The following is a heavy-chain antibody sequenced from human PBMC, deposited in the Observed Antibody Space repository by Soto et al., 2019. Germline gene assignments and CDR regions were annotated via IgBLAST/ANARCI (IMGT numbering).Heavy chain of an antibody. V-gene: IGHV4-34*01. CDR1: GGSLSGSY. Sequence: PSETLSLTCAVYGGSLSGSYWSWIRQPPGTGLEWIGEIHHSGSTYHNPSLKSRVTLSVDTSKNQFSLKLNSVTAADTAVYYCASPGYCSDGTCYPDYWGQGTLVTVSS. J-gene: IGHJ4*02. D-gene: IGHD2-15*01. CDR2: IHHSGST. CDR3: ASPGYCSDGTCYPDY.